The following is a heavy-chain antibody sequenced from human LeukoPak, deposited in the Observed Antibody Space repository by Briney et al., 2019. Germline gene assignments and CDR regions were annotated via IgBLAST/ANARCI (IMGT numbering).Heavy chain of an antibody. CDR2: IYYSGST. Sequence: SETLSLTCTVYGGSISSYYWSWIRQPPGKGLGWIGYIYYSGSTNYNPSLKSRVTISVDTSKNQFSLKLSSVTAADTAVYYCARVYSGYDYDHFDYWGQGTLVTVSS. CDR1: GGSISSYY. V-gene: IGHV4-59*01. D-gene: IGHD5-12*01. CDR3: ARVYSGYDYDHFDY. J-gene: IGHJ4*02.